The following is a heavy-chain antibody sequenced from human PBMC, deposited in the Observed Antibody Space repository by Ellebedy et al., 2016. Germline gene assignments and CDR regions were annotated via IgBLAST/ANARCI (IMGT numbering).Heavy chain of an antibody. J-gene: IGHJ4*02. Sequence: ASVKVSCKASGYTFTSYGISWVRQAPGQGLEWMGWISAYNGNTNYAQKLQGRVTVTTDTSTSTAYMELRSLRSDDTAVYYCARGKEGGYLKYYFDYWGQGTLVTVSS. CDR1: GYTFTSYG. CDR3: ARGKEGGYLKYYFDY. D-gene: IGHD1-26*01. CDR2: ISAYNGNT. V-gene: IGHV1-18*01.